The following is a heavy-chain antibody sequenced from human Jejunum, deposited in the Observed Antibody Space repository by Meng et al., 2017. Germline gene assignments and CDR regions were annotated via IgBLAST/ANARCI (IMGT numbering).Heavy chain of an antibody. V-gene: IGHV1-2*06. D-gene: IGHD3-22*01. J-gene: IGHJ4*02. CDR3: ARENYDISGYYYSTF. CDR2: INPISGDT. Sequence: QVQLVQSGAEVKKSGASVKVSCKASRYTFSDYYMHWVRQAPGQGLEWMGRINPISGDTNYAQKFQGRVTMTRDTSISTAYMELSSLTSDDTAEYYCARENYDISGYYYSTFWGQGSLVTVSS. CDR1: RYTFSDYY.